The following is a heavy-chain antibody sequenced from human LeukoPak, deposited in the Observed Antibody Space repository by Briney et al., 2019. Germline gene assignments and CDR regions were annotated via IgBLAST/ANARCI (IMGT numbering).Heavy chain of an antibody. J-gene: IGHJ4*02. Sequence: SETLSLTCTVSGGSISSYYWSWIRQPPGKGLEWIGYIYYSGSTNYNPSLKSRVTISVDTSKNQFSLKLSSVTAADTAVYYCARDGYYDSSGYTLDYWGQGTLVTVSS. CDR3: ARDGYYDSSGYTLDY. V-gene: IGHV4-59*01. CDR2: IYYSGST. D-gene: IGHD3-22*01. CDR1: GGSISSYY.